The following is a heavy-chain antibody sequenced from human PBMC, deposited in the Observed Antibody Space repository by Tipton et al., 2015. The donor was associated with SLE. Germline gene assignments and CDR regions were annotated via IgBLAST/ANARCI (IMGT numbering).Heavy chain of an antibody. J-gene: IGHJ4*02. Sequence: SLRLSCAASGFTFSDYGMTWARQAPGKGLEWISAISGSGSAKYYADSVKGRFIMFRDNSDNMLYLQMNDLRDEDTATYFCAKDWGYCSGGSCYSEKWGQGTLVTVSS. D-gene: IGHD2-15*01. V-gene: IGHV3-23*01. CDR1: GFTFSDYG. CDR3: AKDWGYCSGGSCYSEK. CDR2: ISGSGSAK.